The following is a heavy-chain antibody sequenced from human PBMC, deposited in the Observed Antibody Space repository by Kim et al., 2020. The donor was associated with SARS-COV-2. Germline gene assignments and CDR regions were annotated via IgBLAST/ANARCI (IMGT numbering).Heavy chain of an antibody. V-gene: IGHV4-59*01. J-gene: IGHJ4*02. CDR2: INYDGST. Sequence: SETLSLTCSVSGGSISGYHWSWIRQAPGKGLEWIGYINYDGSTDYNPSLKSRVTISVDMSKNQFSLKLSSVTAADTAVYYCTRLRLPGKRVYYHGGVYYGFYLDYWGQGTLVSVSS. CDR3: TRLRLPGKRVYYHGGVYYGFYLDY. D-gene: IGHD3-22*01. CDR1: GGSISGYH.